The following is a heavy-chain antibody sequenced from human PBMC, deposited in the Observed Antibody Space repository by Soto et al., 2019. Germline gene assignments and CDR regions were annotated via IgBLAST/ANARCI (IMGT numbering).Heavy chain of an antibody. CDR3: ARMSGTFYVPDY. CDR2: IYHSGST. V-gene: IGHV4-31*03. D-gene: IGHD1-26*01. Sequence: QVQLQESGPRLVEASQTLSLTCTVSNASITSSGYYWSWVRQPPGQRLEWIGYIYHSGSTFYSPSLQIRLTMSVDTSKNQFSLTLRSVTAADTAVYHCARMSGTFYVPDYWGQGTLVTVSS. CDR1: NASITSSGYY. J-gene: IGHJ4*02.